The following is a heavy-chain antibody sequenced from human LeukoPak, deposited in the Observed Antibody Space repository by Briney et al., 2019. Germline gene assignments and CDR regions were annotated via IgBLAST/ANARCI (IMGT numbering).Heavy chain of an antibody. V-gene: IGHV4-39*01. J-gene: IGHJ6*03. D-gene: IGHD1-14*01. CDR3: ARHTRVRRNRYYYMDV. CDR1: GGSISGNSYY. Sequence: PSETLSLTCSVSGGSISGNSYYWGWIRQPPGKGLEWIGSIYYTGNTYYNASLQSRVTIFVDTSKNQFSLKLNSVTAADTALYYCARHTRVRRNRYYYMDVWGKGTTVTVSS. CDR2: IYYTGNT.